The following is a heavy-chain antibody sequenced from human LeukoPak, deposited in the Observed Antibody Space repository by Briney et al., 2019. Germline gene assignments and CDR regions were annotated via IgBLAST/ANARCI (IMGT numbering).Heavy chain of an antibody. CDR2: IYHSGST. CDR3: VRDRVGTTGVPYFDF. Sequence: KPSETLSLTCTVSGYSISSGYYWGWIRPPPGKGLEWIGSIYHSGSTYYNPSLKSRVTLSVDTSKNQFSLKLSSVTAADTAVYCCVRDRVGTTGVPYFDFWGQGTLVTVSS. CDR1: GYSISSGYY. J-gene: IGHJ4*01. D-gene: IGHD1-26*01. V-gene: IGHV4-38-2*02.